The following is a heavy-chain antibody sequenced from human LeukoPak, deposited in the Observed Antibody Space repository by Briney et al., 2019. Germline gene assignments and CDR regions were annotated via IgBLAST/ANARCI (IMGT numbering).Heavy chain of an antibody. CDR2: ISEDGGST. CDR3: TKDQSRLWSGTLGV. CDR1: GFTFHDYA. Sequence: GGSLRLPCSASGFTFHDYAMHWVRQAPGKGLEWVSHISEDGGSTNYADSVRGRFTISRDNSKNFLYLQMSSLRTEDTALYYCTKDQSRLWSGTLGVWGPGTLVIVSS. D-gene: IGHD3-3*01. V-gene: IGHV3-43*02. J-gene: IGHJ4*02.